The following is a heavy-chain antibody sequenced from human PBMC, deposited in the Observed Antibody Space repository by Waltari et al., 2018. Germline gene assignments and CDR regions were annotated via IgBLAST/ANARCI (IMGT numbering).Heavy chain of an antibody. Sequence: QVQLQESGPGLVKPSETLSLTCAVSGYSISSGYYWGWIRQPPGKGLAWIGSSYHSGGTYYTPSLKRRVTRSVDTAKNQCALKLSAGTAADTAGYYCARLGAGKGGGGYWGQGTLVTVSS. CDR2: SYHSGGT. V-gene: IGHV4-38-2*01. CDR3: ARLGAGKGGGGY. D-gene: IGHD6-19*01. CDR1: GYSISSGYY. J-gene: IGHJ4*02.